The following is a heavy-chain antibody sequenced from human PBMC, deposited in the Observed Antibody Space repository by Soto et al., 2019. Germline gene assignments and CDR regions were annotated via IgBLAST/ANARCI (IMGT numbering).Heavy chain of an antibody. CDR3: ARDGARYNIVVVVAATPEYYYYGMGV. CDR1: GYTFTSYG. CDR2: ISAYNGNT. Sequence: GASVKVSCKASGYTFTSYGISWVRQAPGQGLEWMGWISAYNGNTNYAQKLQGRVTMTTDTSTSTAYMELRSLRSDDTAVYYCARDGARYNIVVVVAATPEYYYYGMGVWGQGTTVTVSS. V-gene: IGHV1-18*04. J-gene: IGHJ6*02. D-gene: IGHD2-15*01.